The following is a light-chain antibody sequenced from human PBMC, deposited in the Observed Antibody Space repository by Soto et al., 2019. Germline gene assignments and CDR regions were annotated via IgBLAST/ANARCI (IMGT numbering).Light chain of an antibody. V-gene: IGKV3-20*01. CDR1: QNLGTLY. CDR2: SAS. J-gene: IGKJ1*01. Sequence: EIVLTQSPDPLSVSPGEICTRSCGASQNLGTLYLAWFQPKSGQAPRLLIYSASRRATGIPDRFTGSGSGIDLTLTINRVEPEDFAVYFCQQYAGSPRTFGQGTKWIS. CDR3: QQYAGSPRT.